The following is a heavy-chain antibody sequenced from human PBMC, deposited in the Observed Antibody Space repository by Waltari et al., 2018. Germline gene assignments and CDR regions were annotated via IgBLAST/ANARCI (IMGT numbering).Heavy chain of an antibody. Sequence: QVQLQESGPGLVKPSPTLSLTCTVSGGSISSGGYSWSWIRQHPGKGLEWIGYIYYSGSTYYNPSLKSRVTISVDTSKNQFSLKLSSVTAADTAVYYCARYKRSTPFDYWGQGTLVTVSS. CDR3: ARYKRSTPFDY. V-gene: IGHV4-31*03. D-gene: IGHD1-1*01. CDR2: IYYSGST. CDR1: GGSISSGGYS. J-gene: IGHJ4*02.